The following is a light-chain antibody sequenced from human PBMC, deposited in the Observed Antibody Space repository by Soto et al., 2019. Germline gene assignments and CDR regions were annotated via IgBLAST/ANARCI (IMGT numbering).Light chain of an antibody. V-gene: IGKV1-9*01. CDR3: QQLINYPLT. CDR2: AAS. CDR1: QGISSY. Sequence: DIQLTQSPSFLSASVGDRVTITCRASQGISSYLAWYQQKPGRAPKLLIYAASTLQSGVPSRITGSGSGTEFTLTISCLQPEDFATYYCQQLINYPLTFGGGTKVDIK. J-gene: IGKJ4*01.